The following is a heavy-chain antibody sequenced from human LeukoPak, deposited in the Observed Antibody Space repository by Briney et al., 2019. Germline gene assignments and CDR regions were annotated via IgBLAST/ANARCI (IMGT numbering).Heavy chain of an antibody. D-gene: IGHD4-17*01. J-gene: IGHJ4*02. CDR2: IKSKSVGGTI. Sequence: GGSLRLSCAASGFTFSDYYMSWIRQAPGKGLEWVGRIKSKSVGGTIDYAAPVKGRFTISRDDSKNTVYLQMNSLKTEDTAVYYCTTVRNNPYGDIGFDYWGQGTLVTVSS. V-gene: IGHV3-15*01. CDR1: GFTFSDYY. CDR3: TTVRNNPYGDIGFDY.